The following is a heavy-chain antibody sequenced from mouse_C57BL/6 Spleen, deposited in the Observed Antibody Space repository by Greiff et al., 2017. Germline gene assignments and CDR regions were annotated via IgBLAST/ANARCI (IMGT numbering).Heavy chain of an antibody. CDR1: GFTFSSYA. V-gene: IGHV5-4*01. D-gene: IGHD1-1*01. Sequence: EVKLMESGGGLVKPGASLKLSCAASGFTFSSYAMSWVRQTPEKRLEWVATISDGGSYTYYPDNVKGRFTISRDNAKNNLYLQMSHLKSEDTAMYDCARDNGYYGSSGAMDYWGQGTSVTVSS. J-gene: IGHJ4*01. CDR2: ISDGGSYT. CDR3: ARDNGYYGSSGAMDY.